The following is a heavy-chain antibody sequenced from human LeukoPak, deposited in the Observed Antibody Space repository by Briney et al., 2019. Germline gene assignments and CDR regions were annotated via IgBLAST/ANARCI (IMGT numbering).Heavy chain of an antibody. D-gene: IGHD6-19*01. Sequence: GGSLRLSCAASGFTFSSYGMHWVRQAPGKGLEWVAFIRYDGSNKYYADSVKGRFTISRDNAKNSLYLQMNSLRAEDTAVYYCARDGSSGWYRGGYYFDYWGQGTLVTVSS. CDR1: GFTFSSYG. V-gene: IGHV3-30*02. CDR2: IRYDGSNK. J-gene: IGHJ4*02. CDR3: ARDGSSGWYRGGYYFDY.